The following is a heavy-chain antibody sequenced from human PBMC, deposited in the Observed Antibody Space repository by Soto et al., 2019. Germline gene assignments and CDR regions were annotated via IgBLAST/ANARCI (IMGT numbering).Heavy chain of an antibody. CDR3: AREDGENRGSDALNL. V-gene: IGHV3-74*01. CDR1: GFTFSDNW. J-gene: IGHJ3*01. CDR2: IKGDADAA. D-gene: IGHD3-10*01. Sequence: EVQLVESGGTLVQPGGSLRLSCVASGFTFSDNWMHWVRQTPGKGLAWVSRIKGDADAARYAESVKGRFTISRDNSKNTLFLQMNSLRAEDTALYYCAREDGENRGSDALNLWGRGTMVTVSS.